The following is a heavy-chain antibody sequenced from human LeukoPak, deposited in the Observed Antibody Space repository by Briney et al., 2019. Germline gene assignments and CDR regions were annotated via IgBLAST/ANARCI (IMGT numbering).Heavy chain of an antibody. CDR3: ARFLAYCGGDCSNWYFDL. CDR1: GGSISSSSYY. Sequence: PSETLSLTCTVSGGSISSSSYYWSWIRQPPGKGLEWIGEIHHSGSTNYNPSLKSRVSMSVDTSKKQFSLKLRSVTAADTAVYYCARFLAYCGGDCSNWYFDLWGRGTLVTVSS. D-gene: IGHD2-21*02. CDR2: IHHSGST. J-gene: IGHJ2*01. V-gene: IGHV4-39*07.